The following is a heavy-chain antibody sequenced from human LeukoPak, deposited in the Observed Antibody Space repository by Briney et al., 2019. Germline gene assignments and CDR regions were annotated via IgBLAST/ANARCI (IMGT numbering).Heavy chain of an antibody. J-gene: IGHJ4*02. CDR2: ISSRSATI. CDR3: ARDPLSSSSFDL. CDR1: GFAFSSYS. D-gene: IGHD6-13*01. Sequence: QTGGSLRLSCAASGFAFSSYSMNWVRQAPGKGLEWVSYISSRSATIYYADSVKGRFTISRDNAKNSLYLQMNSLGAEDTAVYYCARDPLSSSSFDLWGQGTLVTVSS. V-gene: IGHV3-48*01.